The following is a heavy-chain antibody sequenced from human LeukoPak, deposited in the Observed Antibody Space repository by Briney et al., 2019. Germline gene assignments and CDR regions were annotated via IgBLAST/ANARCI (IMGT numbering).Heavy chain of an antibody. V-gene: IGHV3-48*01. D-gene: IGHD2-2*01. CDR1: GFTFSTSS. CDR2: IRGSSTTI. CDR3: ARDSRSHCGTDACYGPYFDY. J-gene: IGHJ4*02. Sequence: GGSLRLSCAASGFTFSTSSMNCVRQAPGKGLEWVSYIRGSSTTIYYADSVKGRFTVSRDNAQNSLYLQMNNLRADDTAVYFCARDSRSHCGTDACYGPYFDYWGQGTLVTVSS.